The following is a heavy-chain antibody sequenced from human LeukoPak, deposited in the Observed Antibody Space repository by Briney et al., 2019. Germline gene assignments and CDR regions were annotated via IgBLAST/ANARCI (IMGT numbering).Heavy chain of an antibody. CDR2: IYSGGST. CDR3: EGIQVGAGITYDY. Sequence: GGSLRLSCAASGFTFSSNYMSWVRQAPGKGLEWVSVIYSGGSTYYADSVKGRFTISRDNSKNTLYHQMNSLRAEDTAVYYCEGIQVGAGITYDYWGQGTLVTVSS. V-gene: IGHV3-53*01. CDR1: GFTFSSNY. D-gene: IGHD1-26*01. J-gene: IGHJ4*02.